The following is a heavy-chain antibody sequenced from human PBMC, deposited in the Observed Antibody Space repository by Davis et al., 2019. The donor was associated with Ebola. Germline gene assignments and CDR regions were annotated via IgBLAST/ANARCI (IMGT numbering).Heavy chain of an antibody. CDR1: GGSISSGGYS. D-gene: IGHD4-17*01. J-gene: IGHJ5*02. V-gene: IGHV4-30-2*01. CDR3: ARVYGDYGGWFDP. CDR2: IYHSGST. Sequence: SETLSLTCAVSGGSISSGGYSWSWIRQPPGKGLEWIGYIYHSGSTYYNPSLKSRVTISVDRSKNQFSLKLSSVTAADTAVYYCARVYGDYGGWFDPWGQGTLVTVSS.